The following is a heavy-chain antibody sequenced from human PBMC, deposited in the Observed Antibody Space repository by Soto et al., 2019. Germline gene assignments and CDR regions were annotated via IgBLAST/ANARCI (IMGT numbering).Heavy chain of an antibody. V-gene: IGHV1-46*01. J-gene: IGHJ6*02. CDR3: ARDLSSGVAATNPTSYYYYGMDV. CDR2: INPSGGST. Sequence: ASVKVSCKASGYTFTSYYMHWVRQAPGQGLEWMGIINPSGGSTSYAQKFQGRVTMTRDTSTSTVYMELSSLRSEDTAVYYCARDLSSGVAATNPTSYYYYGMDVWGQGTTVTVSS. D-gene: IGHD2-15*01. CDR1: GYTFTSYY.